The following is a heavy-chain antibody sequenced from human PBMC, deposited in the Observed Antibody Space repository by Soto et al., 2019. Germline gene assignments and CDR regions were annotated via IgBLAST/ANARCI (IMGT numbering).Heavy chain of an antibody. D-gene: IGHD2-15*01. CDR1: GLTFISYW. Sequence: GGSHRHSCTSAGLTFISYWMHWVRQATGKGLVWVSRINSDGSSTSYAGSVKGRFTISRDNAKNTLYLQMNSLRAEDTAVYYCVRTSLVVAAATREDYWGQGTLVTVSS. CDR3: VRTSLVVAAATREDY. J-gene: IGHJ4*02. V-gene: IGHV3-74*01. CDR2: INSDGSST.